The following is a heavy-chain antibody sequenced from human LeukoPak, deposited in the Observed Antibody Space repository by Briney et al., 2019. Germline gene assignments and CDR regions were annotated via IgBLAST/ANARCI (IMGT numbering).Heavy chain of an antibody. J-gene: IGHJ1*01. CDR1: GFTVSSNY. Sequence: PGGSLRLSCAASGFTVSSNYMSWVRQAPGKGLEGVSVIYSGGSTYYADSVKGRFTISRDNSKNTLCLQMNSLRAEDTAVYYCASLYYDILTGYSEYFQHWGQGTLVTVSS. V-gene: IGHV3-53*01. CDR2: IYSGGST. CDR3: ASLYYDILTGYSEYFQH. D-gene: IGHD3-9*01.